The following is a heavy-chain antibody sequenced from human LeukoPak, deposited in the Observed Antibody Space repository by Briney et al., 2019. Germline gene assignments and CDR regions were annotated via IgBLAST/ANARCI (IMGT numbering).Heavy chain of an antibody. CDR2: ISYDGSNK. D-gene: IGHD3-10*01. J-gene: IGHJ4*01. CDR3: ARDSSGTGAYFNY. CDR1: GFTFSSYV. Sequence: PGRSLSLSCAASGFTFSSYVMHWVRQAPGKGLEWVAIISYDGSNKYYADSVKGRFTISRDNSKNTLYLQMNSLRAEDTAVYYCARDSSGTGAYFNYWGHGTLVTVSS. V-gene: IGHV3-30*03.